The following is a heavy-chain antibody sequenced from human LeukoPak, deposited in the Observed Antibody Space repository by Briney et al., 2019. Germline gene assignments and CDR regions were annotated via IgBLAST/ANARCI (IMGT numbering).Heavy chain of an antibody. CDR2: ISYDGSNK. Sequence: PGGSLRLSCAASGFTFSSYAVHWVRQAPGKGLEWVAVISYDGSNKYYADSVKGRFTISRDNSKNTLYLQMNSLRAEDTAVYYCARGLTGDLRTGYYGMDVWGQGTTVTVSS. CDR3: ARGLTGDLRTGYYGMDV. D-gene: IGHD7-27*01. V-gene: IGHV3-30-3*01. J-gene: IGHJ6*02. CDR1: GFTFSSYA.